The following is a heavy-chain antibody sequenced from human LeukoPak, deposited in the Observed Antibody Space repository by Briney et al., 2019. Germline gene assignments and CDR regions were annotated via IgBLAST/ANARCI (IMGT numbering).Heavy chain of an antibody. V-gene: IGHV1-69*05. CDR2: IIPIFGTA. Sequence: SVKVSCKASGGTFSSYAISWVRQASGQGLEWMGRIIPIFGTANYAQKFQGRVTITTDESTSTAYMELSSLRSEDTAVYYCARENTGGRVTVGPYGGNFDYWGQGTLVTVPS. D-gene: IGHD4-23*01. CDR3: ARENTGGRVTVGPYGGNFDY. J-gene: IGHJ4*02. CDR1: GGTFSSYA.